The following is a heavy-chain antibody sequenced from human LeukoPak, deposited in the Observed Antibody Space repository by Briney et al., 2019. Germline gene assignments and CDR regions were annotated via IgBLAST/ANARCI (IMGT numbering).Heavy chain of an antibody. CDR1: GFTFSSYG. CDR2: IRYDGSNK. D-gene: IGHD3-22*01. Sequence: QPGGSLRLSCAASGFTFSSYGMHWVRQAPGKGLEWVAFIRYDGSNKYYADSVKGRFTISRDNSKNTLYLQMNSLRAGDTAVYYCAKGSKLVVITRDHYMAVWGKGTTVTISS. CDR3: AKGSKLVVITRDHYMAV. J-gene: IGHJ6*03. V-gene: IGHV3-30*02.